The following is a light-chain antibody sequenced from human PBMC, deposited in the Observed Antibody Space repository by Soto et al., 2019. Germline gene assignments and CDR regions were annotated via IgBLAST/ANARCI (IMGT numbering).Light chain of an antibody. CDR1: TSPWHSNGYNY. CDR3: IQALQTPLT. V-gene: IGKV2-28*01. Sequence: DIGMTQYPLSLPVTPGEPPPFSCRFSTSPWHSNGYNYLDWYLQKPGQSPQLLIYLGSNRSSGVPDRFSGSGSGTDFTLKISRVEAEDVGVYYCIQALQTPLTFGGGPKVEIK. J-gene: IGKJ4*01. CDR2: LGS.